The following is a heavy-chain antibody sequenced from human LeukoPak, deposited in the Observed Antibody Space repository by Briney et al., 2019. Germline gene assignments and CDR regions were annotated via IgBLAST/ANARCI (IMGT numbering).Heavy chain of an antibody. Sequence: GGSLRLSCAASGFTFDDYAMHWVRQAPGKGLEWVSGISWNSGSIGYADSVKGRFTISRDNAKISLYLQMNSLRAEDTALYYCAKDYSYGSGTSDAFDIWGQGTMVTVSS. J-gene: IGHJ3*02. D-gene: IGHD3-10*01. CDR1: GFTFDDYA. CDR3: AKDYSYGSGTSDAFDI. CDR2: ISWNSGSI. V-gene: IGHV3-9*01.